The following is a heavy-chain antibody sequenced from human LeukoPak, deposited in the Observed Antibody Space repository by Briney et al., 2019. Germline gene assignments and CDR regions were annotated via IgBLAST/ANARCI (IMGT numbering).Heavy chain of an antibody. CDR3: ARLTRSWYFDC. CDR2: TYYSGST. CDR1: GGSISSGDYY. Sequence: SETLSLTCTVAGGSISSGDYYWSWIRQHPGKGLEWIGYTYYSGSTYYNPSLKSRVTISVDTSKNQFSLMLSSVTAADTAVYYCARLTRSWYFDCWGQGTLVTVSS. J-gene: IGHJ4*02. D-gene: IGHD2-2*01. V-gene: IGHV4-31*03.